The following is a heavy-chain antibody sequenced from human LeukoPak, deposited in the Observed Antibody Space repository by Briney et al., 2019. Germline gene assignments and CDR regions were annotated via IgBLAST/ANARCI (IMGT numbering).Heavy chain of an antibody. CDR3: AKGGAQV. J-gene: IGHJ4*02. V-gene: IGHV3-30*02. D-gene: IGHD1-26*01. CDR1: GFTFSSYG. CDR2: ILYDGSDK. Sequence: GGSLRLSCAASGFTFSSYGIHWVRQAPGKGLEWVTFILYDGSDKYYADSVKGRFSISRDNSKNTLYLQMNSLRVEDTAVYYCAKGGAQVGGQGTLVTVSS.